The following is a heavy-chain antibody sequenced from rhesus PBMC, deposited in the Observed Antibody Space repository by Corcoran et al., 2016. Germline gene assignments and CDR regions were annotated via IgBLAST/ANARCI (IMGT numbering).Heavy chain of an antibody. CDR1: GGSISDDYY. J-gene: IGHJ4*01. V-gene: IGHV4-106*01. CDR3: AREYSNYGYFDY. Sequence: QVQLQESGPGLVKPSETLSLTCAVSGGSISDDYYWSWIRQPPGKGLEWIGYISGSGGGTNYNPSLKNRVTISIDTSKNQFSLKLSSVTAADTAVYYCAREYSNYGYFDYWGQGVLVTVSS. D-gene: IGHD4-23*01. CDR2: ISGSGGGT.